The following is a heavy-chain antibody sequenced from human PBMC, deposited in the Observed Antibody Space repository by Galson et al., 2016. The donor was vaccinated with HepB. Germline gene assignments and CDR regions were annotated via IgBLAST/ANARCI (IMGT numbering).Heavy chain of an antibody. D-gene: IGHD1-1*01. CDR3: ARDFSWNALDY. Sequence: SLRLSCAASGFTYSMPWMTWVRQAPGKGLEWVANISPDGNTVNYLDSVKGRFTISRDNAKTSLFLQMNSLRAEDTSVYYCARDFSWNALDYWGQGALVTVSA. V-gene: IGHV3-7*04. CDR1: GFTYSMPW. CDR2: ISPDGNTV. J-gene: IGHJ4*02.